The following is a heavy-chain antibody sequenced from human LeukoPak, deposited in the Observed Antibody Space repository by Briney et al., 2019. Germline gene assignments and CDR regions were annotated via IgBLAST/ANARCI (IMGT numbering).Heavy chain of an antibody. CDR3: ASLPDYYGGNSGGPLDY. V-gene: IGHV3-30-3*01. D-gene: IGHD4-23*01. J-gene: IGHJ4*02. CDR2: ISYDGSNK. CDR1: GFIFSSYA. Sequence: GGSLRLSCAASGFIFSSYAMHWVRQAPGKGLEWVAVISYDGSNKYYADSVKGRFTISRDNSKNTLYLQMNSLRAEDTAVYYCASLPDYYGGNSGGPLDYWGQGTLVTVSS.